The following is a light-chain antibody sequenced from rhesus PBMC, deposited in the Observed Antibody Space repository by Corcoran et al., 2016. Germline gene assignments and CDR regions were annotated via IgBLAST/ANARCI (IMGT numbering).Light chain of an antibody. CDR2: KAS. CDR3: QQYSNSPRT. V-gene: IGKV1-22*01. Sequence: DIQMAQSPSSLSASVGDRVTITCRASQSISSWLAWYQQKPGKAHKSLIYKASTLQSGVPSRFSGSGSGTDFTLTISSLQSEDFATYYCQQYSNSPRTFGRGTKVEIK. CDR1: QSISSW. J-gene: IGKJ1*01.